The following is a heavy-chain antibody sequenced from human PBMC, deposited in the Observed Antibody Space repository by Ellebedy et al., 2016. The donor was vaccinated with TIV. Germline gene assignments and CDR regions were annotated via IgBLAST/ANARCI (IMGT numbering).Heavy chain of an antibody. V-gene: IGHV4-38-2*02. CDR1: GYFISDGYY. D-gene: IGHD2-2*01. CDR3: ARDGTVLVPAADMDV. J-gene: IGHJ6*03. CDR2: GYHSGST. Sequence: GSLRLSCTVSGYFISDGYYWGWIRQPPGKGLEWIGSGYHSGSTFYNPSLKSRVSISVDTTKNQFSLRLASVTAAATAVYYCARDGTVLVPAADMDVWGKGTTVTVSS.